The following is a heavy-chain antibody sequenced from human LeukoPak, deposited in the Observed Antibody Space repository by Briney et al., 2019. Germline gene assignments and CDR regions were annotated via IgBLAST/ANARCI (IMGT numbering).Heavy chain of an antibody. J-gene: IGHJ3*02. CDR1: GGSISSYY. V-gene: IGHV4-59*05. D-gene: IGHD1-26*01. CDR3: ARQRWELDDAFDI. CDR2: IYYSGST. Sequence: SETLSLTCTVSGGSISSYYWSWIRQPPGKGLEWIGSIYYSGSTYYNPSLKSRVTISVDTSKNQFSLKLSSVTAADTAVYYCARQRWELDDAFDIWGQGTMVTVSS.